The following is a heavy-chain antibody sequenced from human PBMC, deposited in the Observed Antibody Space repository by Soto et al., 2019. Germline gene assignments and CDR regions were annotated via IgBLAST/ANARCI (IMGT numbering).Heavy chain of an antibody. CDR3: AGAATDGSGWLVFAY. Sequence: PSQTLCLTCTVAGGSSSGYYCSWISQHPGKGLEWIGYIYYGGTTRYNPSLESRVTVSLETSKSQFSLTLSSVTASDTAVYYCAGAATDGSGWLVFAYWGKGTLVTVSS. J-gene: IGHJ4*02. V-gene: IGHV4-59*08. CDR2: IYYGGTT. CDR1: GGSSSGYY. D-gene: IGHD6-19*01.